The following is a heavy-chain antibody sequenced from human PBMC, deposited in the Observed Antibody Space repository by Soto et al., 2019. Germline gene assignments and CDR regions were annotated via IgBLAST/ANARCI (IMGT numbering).Heavy chain of an antibody. V-gene: IGHV1-18*01. Sequence: VASVKVSCKASGYTFVDYGITWVRQAPGQGLEWMGWMSAYYGSTDYAQKFQGRLTLTRDTSTSTAYMELRSLRPDDTAVYYCTREVELQRVIANGYWGQGTLVTVSS. CDR2: MSAYYGST. J-gene: IGHJ4*02. CDR1: GYTFVDYG. CDR3: TREVELQRVIANGY. D-gene: IGHD3-16*02.